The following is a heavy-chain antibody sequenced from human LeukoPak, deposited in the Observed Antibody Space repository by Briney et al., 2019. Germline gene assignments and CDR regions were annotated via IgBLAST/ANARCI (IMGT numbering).Heavy chain of an antibody. J-gene: IGHJ5*02. D-gene: IGHD5-18*01. CDR3: ARGRKGYSYGFAPSWFDP. CDR1: GGSFSGYY. CDR2: INHSGST. V-gene: IGHV4-34*01. Sequence: SETLSLTCAVYGGSFSGYYWSWIRQPPGKGLEWIGEINHSGSTNYNPSLKSRVTISVDTSKNQFSLQLSSVTAADTAVYYCARGRKGYSYGFAPSWFDPWGQGTLVTVSS.